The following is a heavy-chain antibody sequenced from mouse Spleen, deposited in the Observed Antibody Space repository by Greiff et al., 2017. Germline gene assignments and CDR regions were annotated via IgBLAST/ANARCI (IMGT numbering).Heavy chain of an antibody. CDR2: INYDGSST. D-gene: IGHD4-1*01. Sequence: EVQVVESEGGLVQPGSSMKLSCTASGFTFSDYYMAWVRQVPEKGLEWVANINYDGSSTYYLDSLKSRFIISRDNAKNILYLQMSSLKSEDTATYYCARGGKLGRGFDYWGQGTTLTVSS. V-gene: IGHV5-16*01. CDR3: ARGGKLGRGFDY. J-gene: IGHJ2*01. CDR1: GFTFSDYY.